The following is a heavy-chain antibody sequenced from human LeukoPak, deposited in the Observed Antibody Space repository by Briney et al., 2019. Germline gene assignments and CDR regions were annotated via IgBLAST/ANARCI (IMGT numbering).Heavy chain of an antibody. Sequence: SETLSLTCAVYGGSISSGGYYWSWIRQHPGKGLEWIGYIYYSGSTYYNPSLKSRVTISVDTSKNQFSLKLSSVTAADTAVYYCARRPGRAGAFDIWGQGTMVTVSS. J-gene: IGHJ3*02. CDR2: IYYSGST. CDR1: GGSISSGGYY. CDR3: ARRPGRAGAFDI. V-gene: IGHV4-31*11. D-gene: IGHD3-10*01.